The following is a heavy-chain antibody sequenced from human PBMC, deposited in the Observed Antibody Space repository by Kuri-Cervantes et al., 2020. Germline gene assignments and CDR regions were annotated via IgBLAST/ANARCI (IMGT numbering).Heavy chain of an antibody. CDR2: IDWDDDK. CDR3: ARDYYDSSGYYFGDY. V-gene: IGHV2-70*11. Sequence: SGPTLVKPTQTLTLTCTFSGFSLSTSGMCVSWIRQPPGKALGWLARIDWDDDKYYSTSLKTRLTISKDTSKNQVVLTMTNMDPVDTATYYCARDYYDSSGYYFGDYWGQGTLVTVSS. CDR1: GFSLSTSGMC. D-gene: IGHD3-22*01. J-gene: IGHJ4*02.